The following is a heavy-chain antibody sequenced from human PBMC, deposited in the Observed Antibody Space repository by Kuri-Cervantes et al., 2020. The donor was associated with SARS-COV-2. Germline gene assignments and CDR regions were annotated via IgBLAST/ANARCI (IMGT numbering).Heavy chain of an antibody. D-gene: IGHD2-21*01. CDR2: VKTNSGNT. CDR3: YCAPKEGFDS. V-gene: IGHV1-8*01. Sequence: ASVKVSCKAPETTFPNYDINWVRQATGQGLEWMGMVKTNSGNTLYAQIFQGRVTMTRDTSTTTAYMGLSSLTSEDTAIYYCYCAPKEGFDSWGQGTLVTVSS. CDR1: ETTFPNYD. J-gene: IGHJ4*02.